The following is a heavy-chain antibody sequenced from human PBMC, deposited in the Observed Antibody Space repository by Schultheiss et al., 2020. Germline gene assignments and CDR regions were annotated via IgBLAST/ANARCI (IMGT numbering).Heavy chain of an antibody. CDR3: ARGSLIRGVVRAPFDY. D-gene: IGHD3-10*01. J-gene: IGHJ4*02. V-gene: IGHV3-20*04. Sequence: GGSLRLSCTASGFTFGDYGLSWVRQVPGKGLEWVSGINWVGGSTDYVDSVKGRFTISRDNAKNSLYLQMNSLTAEDTGLYYCARGSLIRGVVRAPFDYWGQGTQVTVSS. CDR2: INWVGGST. CDR1: GFTFGDYG.